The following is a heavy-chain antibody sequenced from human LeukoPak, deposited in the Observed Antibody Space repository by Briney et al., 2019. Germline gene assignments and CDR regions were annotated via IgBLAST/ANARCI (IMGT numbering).Heavy chain of an antibody. D-gene: IGHD1-26*01. Sequence: ASVKVSCKASGYTFTSCAMHWVRQAPGQRLEWMGWINAGNGNTKYSQKFQGRVTITRDTSASTAYMELSSLRSEDTAVYYCARAGSGSYCYDYWGQGTLVTVSS. V-gene: IGHV1-3*01. J-gene: IGHJ4*02. CDR2: INAGNGNT. CDR3: ARAGSGSYCYDY. CDR1: GYTFTSCA.